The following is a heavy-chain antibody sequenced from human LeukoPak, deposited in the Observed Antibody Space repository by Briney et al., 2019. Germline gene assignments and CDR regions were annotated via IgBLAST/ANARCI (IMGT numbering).Heavy chain of an antibody. CDR3: TRVNGPEGYSAFDI. CDR1: GFTFSNFG. J-gene: IGHJ3*02. V-gene: IGHV3-23*01. Sequence: PGGSLRLSCAASGFTFSNFGMSWVRQAPGKGLEWVSVISGSGGSTYYADSVKGRFTISRDNSKNTLYLQMNSLKTEDTAVYYCTRVNGPEGYSAFDIWGQGTMVTVSS. CDR2: ISGSGGST. D-gene: IGHD3-22*01.